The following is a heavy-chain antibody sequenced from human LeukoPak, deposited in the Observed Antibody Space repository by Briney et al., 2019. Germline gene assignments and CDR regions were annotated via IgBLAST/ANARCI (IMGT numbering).Heavy chain of an antibody. CDR3: VRENHGSFDH. J-gene: IGHJ4*02. CDR2: ISSGSTYI. V-gene: IGHV3-21*01. CDR1: GFSFSTYY. Sequence: GESLRLSCAASGFSFSTYYVNWVRQAPGKGLEWVSCISSGSTYIFYADSVRGRFAISRDNAKNSLYLQMNSLRADDTAVYYCVRENHGSFDHWGQGSLVTVSS. D-gene: IGHD1-14*01.